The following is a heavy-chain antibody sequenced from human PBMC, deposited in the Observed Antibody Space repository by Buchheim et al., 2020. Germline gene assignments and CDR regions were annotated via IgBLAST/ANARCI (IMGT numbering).Heavy chain of an antibody. D-gene: IGHD3-9*01. CDR3: ARGGTYEILGS. CDR2: INQSGNT. Sequence: QVQLQQWGAGLLKPSETLSLTCAEYGGSFIGYYWSWIRQPPGKGLEWIGEINQSGNTNYNPSLNSRVIMLLDTSNNQFSLRLSSVTAADTAMYYCARGGTYEILGSWGQGTL. CDR1: GGSFIGYY. V-gene: IGHV4-34*02. J-gene: IGHJ5*02.